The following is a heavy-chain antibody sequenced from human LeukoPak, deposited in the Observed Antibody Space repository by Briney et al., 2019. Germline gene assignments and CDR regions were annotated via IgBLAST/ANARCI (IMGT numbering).Heavy chain of an antibody. CDR1: GYSFTSYW. CDR2: IYPGDSET. D-gene: IGHD5-24*01. J-gene: IGHJ6*03. V-gene: IGHV5-51*01. CDR3: ARHHTTIYYYYYMDV. Sequence: GESLKISCKGSGYSFTSYWIGWVRQMPGKGLEWMGIIYPGDSETRYSPSFQGQVTISADKSISTAYLQWSSLKASDTAMYYCARHHTTIYYYYYMDVWGKGTTVTISS.